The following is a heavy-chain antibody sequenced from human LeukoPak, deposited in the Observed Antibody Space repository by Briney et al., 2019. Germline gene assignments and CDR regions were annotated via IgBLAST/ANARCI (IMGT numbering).Heavy chain of an antibody. J-gene: IGHJ6*02. CDR1: GYTFTGYY. V-gene: IGHV1-2*06. CDR3: ARASIAVAVYGMDV. Sequence: ASVKVSCKASGYTFTGYYMHWVRQAPGQGLEWMGRINPNSGGTNYARKFQGRVTMTRDTSISTAYMELSSLRSEDTAVYYCARASIAVAVYGMDVWGQGTTVTVSS. CDR2: INPNSGGT. D-gene: IGHD6-19*01.